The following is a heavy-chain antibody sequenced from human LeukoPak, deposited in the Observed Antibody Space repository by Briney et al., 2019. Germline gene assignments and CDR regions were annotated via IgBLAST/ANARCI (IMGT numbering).Heavy chain of an antibody. Sequence: ASVKVSCKASGYTFTGYYMHWVRQAPGQGLEWMAWINPNSGGTNYAQRFQGRVTVTRDTSISTAYMELSRLRSDDTAVYYCARSAAGWAVAGSGSDMDVWGKGTTVTISS. CDR3: ARSAAGWAVAGSGSDMDV. D-gene: IGHD6-19*01. V-gene: IGHV1-2*02. J-gene: IGHJ6*03. CDR2: INPNSGGT. CDR1: GYTFTGYY.